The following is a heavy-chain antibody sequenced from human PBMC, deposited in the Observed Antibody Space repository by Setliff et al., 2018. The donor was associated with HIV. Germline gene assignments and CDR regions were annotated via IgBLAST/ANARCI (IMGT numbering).Heavy chain of an antibody. CDR1: GFTFSNAW. J-gene: IGHJ4*02. CDR3: VRAPPNSEY. Sequence: LRLSCAASGFTFSNAWMSWVRQAPGKGLEWVSVISGSGGSTFYADSVKGRFTISRDNAKNALYLQMNSLRAEDTAVYFCVRAPPNSEYWGRGTLVTVSS. CDR2: ISGSGGST. V-gene: IGHV3-74*01.